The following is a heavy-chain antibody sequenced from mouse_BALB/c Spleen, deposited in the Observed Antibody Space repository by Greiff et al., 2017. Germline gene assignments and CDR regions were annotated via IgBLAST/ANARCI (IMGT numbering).Heavy chain of an antibody. CDR2: ISYSGST. Sequence: EVKLVESGPGLVKPSQSLSLTFTVTGYSITSDYAWNWIRQFPGNKLEWMGYISYSGSTSYNPSLKSRISITRDTSKNQFFLQLNSVTTEDTATYYCAIGNPYYYAMDYWGQGTSVTVSS. J-gene: IGHJ4*01. V-gene: IGHV3-2*02. CDR3: AIGNPYYYAMDY. CDR1: GYSITSDYA. D-gene: IGHD2-1*01.